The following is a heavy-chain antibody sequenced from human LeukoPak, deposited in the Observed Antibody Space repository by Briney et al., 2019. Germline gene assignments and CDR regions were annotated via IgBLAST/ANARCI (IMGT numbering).Heavy chain of an antibody. CDR3: ARRGVRGGLGIAADRTEAGDY. CDR1: GYSFTSYW. J-gene: IGHJ4*02. CDR2: IYPGDSVT. Sequence: GESLKISCKGSGYSFTSYWIGWVRQMPGKGLEWMGIIYPGDSVTRYSPSFQGQVTISADKSISTAYLQWSSLKASDTAMYYCARRGVRGGLGIAADRTEAGDYWGQGTLVTVSS. V-gene: IGHV5-51*01. D-gene: IGHD6-13*01.